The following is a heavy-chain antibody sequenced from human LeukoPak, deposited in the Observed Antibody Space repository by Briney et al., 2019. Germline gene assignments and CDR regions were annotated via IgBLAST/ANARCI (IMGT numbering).Heavy chain of an antibody. CDR1: GGSFSGYY. Sequence: SETLSLTCAVYGGSFSGYYWSWIRQPPGKGLEWIGEINHSGSTNYNPSLQSRVTISVDTSKNQFSLKLSSVTAADTAVYYCARATAMVSPNFDYWGQGTLVTVSS. J-gene: IGHJ4*02. V-gene: IGHV4-34*01. CDR3: ARATAMVSPNFDY. D-gene: IGHD5-18*01. CDR2: INHSGST.